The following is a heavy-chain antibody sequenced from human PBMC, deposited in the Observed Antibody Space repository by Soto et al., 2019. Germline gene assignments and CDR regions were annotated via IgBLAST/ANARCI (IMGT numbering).Heavy chain of an antibody. CDR2: IYYSGNT. CDR3: ARSPVDTYMTYWFDP. J-gene: IGHJ5*02. Sequence: SETLSLTCTVSGDSVTSGDYYWSWIRQPPGKGLEWIGYIYYSGNTNYSPSLKSRVAISLDTSHNQFSLKLSSVTAADTAVYFCARSPVDTYMTYWFDPWGQGTLVTVSS. V-gene: IGHV4-61*08. D-gene: IGHD5-18*01. CDR1: GDSVTSGDYY.